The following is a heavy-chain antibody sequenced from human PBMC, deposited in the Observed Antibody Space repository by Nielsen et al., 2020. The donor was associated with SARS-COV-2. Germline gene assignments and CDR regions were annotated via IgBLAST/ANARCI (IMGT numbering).Heavy chain of an antibody. J-gene: IGHJ4*02. CDR2: IIAISGTR. V-gene: IGHV1-69*06. CDR1: GDTFNNYA. CDR3: ARHLRGYIDY. Sequence: SVKVSCKASGDTFNNYAISWVRQAPGQGLEWMGGIIAISGTRTYAQKFQGRVTLTADKASSIAYMELSSLRSEDTAVYYCARHLRGYIDYWGQGTLVTVSS.